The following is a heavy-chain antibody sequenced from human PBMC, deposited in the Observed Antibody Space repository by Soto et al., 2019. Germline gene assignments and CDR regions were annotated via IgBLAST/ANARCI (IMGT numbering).Heavy chain of an antibody. CDR3: ASFRYNWNYVHYGMDD. CDR2: ISAYNGNT. D-gene: IGHD1-7*01. Sequence: QVQLVQSGAEVKKPGASVKVSCKASGYTFTSYGISWVRQAPGQGLEWMGWISAYNGNTNYAQKLQGRVTMTTDTSTSTAYMELRSLRSDHTAVYYCASFRYNWNYVHYGMDDWGQGTTVTVSS. CDR1: GYTFTSYG. V-gene: IGHV1-18*04. J-gene: IGHJ6*02.